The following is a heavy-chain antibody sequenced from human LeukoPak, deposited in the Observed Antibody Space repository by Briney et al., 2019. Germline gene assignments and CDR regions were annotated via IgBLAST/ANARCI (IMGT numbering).Heavy chain of an antibody. V-gene: IGHV5-51*01. CDR2: IYPGDSET. J-gene: IGHJ4*02. D-gene: IGHD4-17*01. Sequence: GESLKISCKASGYKFTNYWLGWVRQMPGKGLEWMTIIYPGDSETRYSPSFQGQVTISADKSIGTMYLQWSSLKASDTAMYYCARALRTGQGDYVPVLWGQGTLVIVSS. CDR1: GYKFTNYW. CDR3: ARALRTGQGDYVPVL.